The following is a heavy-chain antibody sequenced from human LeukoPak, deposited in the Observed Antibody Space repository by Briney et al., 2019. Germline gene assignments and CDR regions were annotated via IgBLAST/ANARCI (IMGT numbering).Heavy chain of an antibody. CDR3: ARDRPIAAAFTTYFDC. V-gene: IGHV4-4*07. CDR1: GGSITTYY. J-gene: IGHJ4*02. D-gene: IGHD6-13*01. CDR2: VYSSGAT. Sequence: SETLSLTCTVSGGSITTYYWSWIRQPAGKGLEWIGRVYSSGATNYNPSLKSRVTMSVDTSKNQFSLKLTSVTAADTAVYYCARDRPIAAAFTTYFDCWGQGTLVTVSS.